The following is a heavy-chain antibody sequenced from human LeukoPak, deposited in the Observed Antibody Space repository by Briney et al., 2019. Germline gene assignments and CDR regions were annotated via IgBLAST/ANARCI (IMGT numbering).Heavy chain of an antibody. CDR1: AFTFSTYG. V-gene: IGHV3-30*19. Sequence: PGGSLRLSCAASAFTFSTYGMHWVRQAPGKGLEWVAVISYDGSNKYYADSVKGRFTISRDNSKNTLYLQMNSLRAEDTAVYYCARDPRGGYSPPFDYWGQGTLVTVSS. CDR3: ARDPRGGYSPPFDY. CDR2: ISYDGSNK. J-gene: IGHJ4*02. D-gene: IGHD1-26*01.